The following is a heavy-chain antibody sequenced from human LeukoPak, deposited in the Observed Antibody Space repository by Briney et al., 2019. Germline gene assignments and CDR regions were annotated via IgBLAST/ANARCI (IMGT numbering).Heavy chain of an antibody. D-gene: IGHD5-24*01. CDR2: ISGRGVST. V-gene: IGHV3-23*01. CDR3: AKDRTDVFLGDAFDI. Sequence: GGSLRLSCAASGFTFSSYAMSWVRQAPGKGLEWVSVISGRGVSTYYADSVKGRFTISRDDSKNTLSLQMNSLRAEDTAVYYCAKDRTDVFLGDAFDIWGQGTMVTVSS. CDR1: GFTFSSYA. J-gene: IGHJ3*02.